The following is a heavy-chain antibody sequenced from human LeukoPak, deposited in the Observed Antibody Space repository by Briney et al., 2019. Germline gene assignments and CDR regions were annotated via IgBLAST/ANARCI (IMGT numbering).Heavy chain of an antibody. J-gene: IGHJ3*02. V-gene: IGHV4-30-2*01. D-gene: IGHD3-22*01. CDR1: GGSISSGGYS. CDR2: IYHSGST. Sequence: SETLSLTCAVSGGSISSGGYSWSWIRQPPGKGLEWIVYIYHSGSTYYNPSLKSRVTISVDRSKNQFSLKLSSVTAADTAVYYCARAPEAYYYDSSGTPMAFDIWGQGTMVTVSS. CDR3: ARAPEAYYYDSSGTPMAFDI.